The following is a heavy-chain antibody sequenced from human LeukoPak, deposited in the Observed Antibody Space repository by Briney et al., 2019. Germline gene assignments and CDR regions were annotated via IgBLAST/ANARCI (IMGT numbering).Heavy chain of an antibody. V-gene: IGHV4-34*01. CDR2: INHSGST. J-gene: IGHJ5*02. CDR3: ARDLVGYYYGSGSSRWFDP. D-gene: IGHD3-10*01. CDR1: GGSFSGYY. Sequence: SETLSLTCAVYGGSFSGYYWSWIRQPPGKGLEWIGEINHSGSTNYNPSLKSRVTISVDTSKNQFSLKLSSVTAADTAVYYCARDLVGYYYGSGSSRWFDPWGQGTLVTVSS.